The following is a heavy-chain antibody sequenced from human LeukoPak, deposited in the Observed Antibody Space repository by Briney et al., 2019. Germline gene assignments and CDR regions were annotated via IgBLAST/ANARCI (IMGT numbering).Heavy chain of an antibody. Sequence: GGSLRLSCAASGFTFSNYWMSWVRQAPGKGLEWVANVKKDGSEKYYVDSVKGRFTISRDNVKNSLYLQMNSLRAEDTAIYYRARDEPVGATTGWGQGTLVTVSS. V-gene: IGHV3-7*01. J-gene: IGHJ4*02. CDR3: ARDEPVGATTG. CDR1: GFTFSNYW. CDR2: VKKDGSEK. D-gene: IGHD1-26*01.